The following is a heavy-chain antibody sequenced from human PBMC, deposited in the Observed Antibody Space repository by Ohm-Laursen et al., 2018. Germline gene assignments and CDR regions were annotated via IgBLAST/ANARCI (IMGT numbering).Heavy chain of an antibody. CDR1: GGTFSSYA. V-gene: IGHV1-69*01. CDR2: IIPIFGTA. Sequence: GSSVKVSCKASGGTFSSYAISWVRQAPGQGLEWMGGIIPIFGTANYAQKFQGRVTITADESTSTAYMELSSLRSEDTAVYYCASSGYRGYDFDSWGQGTLVTVSS. D-gene: IGHD5-12*01. CDR3: ASSGYRGYDFDS. J-gene: IGHJ4*01.